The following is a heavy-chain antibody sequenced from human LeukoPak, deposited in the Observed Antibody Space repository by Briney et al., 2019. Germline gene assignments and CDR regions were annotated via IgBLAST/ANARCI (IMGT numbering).Heavy chain of an antibody. J-gene: IGHJ4*02. CDR3: ARDPALDTAMDGYDY. CDR1: GFTFSSYS. D-gene: IGHD5-18*01. Sequence: PGGSLRLSCAASGFTFSSYSVNWVRQAPGKVLEWVSSISSSSSYIYYADSVKGRFTISRDNAKNSLYLQMNSLRAEDTAVYYCARDPALDTAMDGYDYWGQGTLVTVSS. V-gene: IGHV3-21*01. CDR2: ISSSSSYI.